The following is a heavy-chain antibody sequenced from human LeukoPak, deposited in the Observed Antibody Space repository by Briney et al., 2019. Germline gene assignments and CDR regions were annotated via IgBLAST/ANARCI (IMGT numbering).Heavy chain of an antibody. CDR1: GFTFTNNW. D-gene: IGHD6-19*01. J-gene: IGHJ6*03. CDR3: AKNLEWLTPAAAYYMDV. CDR2: IRYDGSNK. Sequence: GGSLRLSCAASGFTFTNNWMHWVRQAPGKGLEWVAFIRYDGSNKYYADSVKGRFTISRDNSKNTLYLQMNSLRAEDTAVYYCAKNLEWLTPAAAYYMDVWGKGTTVTVSS. V-gene: IGHV3-30*02.